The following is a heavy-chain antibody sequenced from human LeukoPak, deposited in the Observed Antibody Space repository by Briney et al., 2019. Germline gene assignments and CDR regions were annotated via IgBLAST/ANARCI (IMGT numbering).Heavy chain of an antibody. CDR3: ARGGTPGYSSGRIDY. J-gene: IGHJ4*02. V-gene: IGHV3-53*04. CDR1: GFTVSSNY. Sequence: GGSLRLSCVASGFTVSSNYMSWVRQAPGKGLEWVSVIYSAGNTYYADSVKGRFTISRHNSENTLYLHMNSLRVEDTAVYFYARGGTPGYSSGRIDYWGQGTLVTVSS. D-gene: IGHD5-18*01. CDR2: IYSAGNT.